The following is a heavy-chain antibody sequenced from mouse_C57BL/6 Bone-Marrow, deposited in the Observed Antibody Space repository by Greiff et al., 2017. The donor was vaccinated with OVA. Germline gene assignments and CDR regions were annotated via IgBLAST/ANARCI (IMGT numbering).Heavy chain of an antibody. CDR3: ARSYGSSPYWYFEV. CDR1: GYSFTGYF. D-gene: IGHD1-1*01. J-gene: IGHJ1*03. V-gene: IGHV1-37*01. Sequence: VQLQQSGPELVKPGASVKISCKASGYSFTGYFMNWVKQSPGQSLEWIGRINPYNGDTFYNQKFKGKATLTVDKSSSTAHMELLGLTSDDFAVYYGARSYGSSPYWYFEVWGTGTTVTVSS. CDR2: INPYNGDT.